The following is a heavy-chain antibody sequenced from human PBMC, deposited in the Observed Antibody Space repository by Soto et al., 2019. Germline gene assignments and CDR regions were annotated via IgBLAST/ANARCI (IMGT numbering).Heavy chain of an antibody. V-gene: IGHV4-59*01. J-gene: IGHJ4*02. Sequence: PSETLSLTCTVSGGSISSYYWSWIRQPPGKGLEWIGYIYYSGSTNYNPSLKSRVTISVDTSKNQFSLKLSSVTAADTAVYYCARVRRYQLLDYWGQGTLVTVSS. CDR1: GGSISSYY. CDR2: IYYSGST. D-gene: IGHD2-2*01. CDR3: ARVRRYQLLDY.